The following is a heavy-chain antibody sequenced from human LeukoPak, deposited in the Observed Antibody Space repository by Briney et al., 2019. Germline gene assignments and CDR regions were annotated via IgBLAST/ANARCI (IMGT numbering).Heavy chain of an antibody. V-gene: IGHV3-66*02. CDR3: ARDQYYYDSSGYSPLRY. J-gene: IGHJ4*02. D-gene: IGHD3-22*01. CDR2: IYSGGST. Sequence: PGGSLRLSCAVSGFTVNSHYMGWVRQAPGKGLEWISLIYSGGSTFYADSVKGRFTISRDNSKNILYLQMNSLRAEDTAVYYCARDQYYYDSSGYSPLRYWGQGTLVTVSS. CDR1: GFTVNSHY.